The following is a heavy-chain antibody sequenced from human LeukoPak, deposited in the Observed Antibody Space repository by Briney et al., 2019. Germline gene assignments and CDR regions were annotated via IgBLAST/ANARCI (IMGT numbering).Heavy chain of an antibody. CDR3: VRDKGGRSGAIYYDAFDV. Sequence: RSGGSLRLSCAASGFTFNTYWMIWVRQAPGKGLEWVAIIDQGGSTKYYVDSLKGRFTISRDNAKNSLYLQMNSLRAEDTAVYYCVRDKGGRSGAIYYDAFDVWGQGTMVTVSS. CDR1: GFTFNTYW. V-gene: IGHV3-7*01. J-gene: IGHJ3*01. CDR2: IDQGGSTK. D-gene: IGHD1-26*01.